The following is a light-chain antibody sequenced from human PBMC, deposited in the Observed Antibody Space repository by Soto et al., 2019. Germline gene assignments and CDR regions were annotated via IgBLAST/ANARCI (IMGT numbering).Light chain of an antibody. CDR2: GAS. CDR3: QQRSDWTT. Sequence: EIVMTQSPATLSVSPGERATLSCRASQSVSSSQLAWYQQKPGQAPRLLMYGASSRATGIPDRLSGSGSGTDFTLTISRLEPEDFALYYCQQRSDWTTFGPGTDWRL. V-gene: IGKV3D-20*02. CDR1: QSVSSSQ. J-gene: IGKJ5*01.